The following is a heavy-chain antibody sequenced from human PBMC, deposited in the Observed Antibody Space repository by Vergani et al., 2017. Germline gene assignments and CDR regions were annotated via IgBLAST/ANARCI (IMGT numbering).Heavy chain of an antibody. CDR1: GGSISSSSYY. J-gene: IGHJ4*02. V-gene: IGHV4-39*07. CDR2: IYHSGST. CDR3: ATRLTRSNSYWSSTSCRPPHFDY. D-gene: IGHD2-2*01. Sequence: QLQLQESGPGLVKPSETLSLTCTVSGGSISSSSYYWGWIRQPPGKGLEWIGEIYHSGSTNYNPSLKSRVTISVYKSKNQFSLNLSSVTAGDTAVYYCATRLTRSNSYWSSTSCRPPHFDYWGQGTLVTVSS.